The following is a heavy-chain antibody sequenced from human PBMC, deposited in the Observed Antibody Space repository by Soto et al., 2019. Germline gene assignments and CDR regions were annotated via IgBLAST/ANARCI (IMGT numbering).Heavy chain of an antibody. CDR3: AATSAAPASPAFDI. CDR1: GYTFTSYG. Sequence: GASVKVSCKASGYTFTSYGISWVRQAPGQGLEGMGWISAYNGNTNYAQKLQGRVTMTTDTSTSTAYMELRSLRSDDTAVYYCAATSAAPASPAFDIWGQGTMVTVSS. J-gene: IGHJ3*02. V-gene: IGHV1-18*01. CDR2: ISAYNGNT. D-gene: IGHD6-13*01.